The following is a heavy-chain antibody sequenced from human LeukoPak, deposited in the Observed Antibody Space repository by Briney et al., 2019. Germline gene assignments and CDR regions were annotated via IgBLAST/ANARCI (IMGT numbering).Heavy chain of an antibody. D-gene: IGHD5-12*01. CDR2: INPNSGGT. V-gene: IGHV1-2*02. CDR1: GYTFTSYG. Sequence: GASVKVSCKASGYTFTSYGISWVRQAPGQGLEWMGWINPNSGGTNYAQKFQGRVTMTRDTSISTAYMELSRLRSDDTAVYYCARGVVVATRGPVDYWGQGTLVTVSS. J-gene: IGHJ4*02. CDR3: ARGVVVATRGPVDY.